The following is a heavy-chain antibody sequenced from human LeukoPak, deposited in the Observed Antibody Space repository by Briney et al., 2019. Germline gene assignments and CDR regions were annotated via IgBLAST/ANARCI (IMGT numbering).Heavy chain of an antibody. CDR3: ASSSTRHYYYYYMDV. CDR1: GGSISSYY. D-gene: IGHD2-2*01. Sequence: SETPSLTFTVSGGSISSYYWSWIRQPPGKGLEWIGYIYYSGSTNYNPSLKSRVTISVNTSKNQFSLKLSSVTAADTAVYYCASSSTRHYYYYYMDVWGKGTTVTVSS. CDR2: IYYSGST. J-gene: IGHJ6*03. V-gene: IGHV4-59*01.